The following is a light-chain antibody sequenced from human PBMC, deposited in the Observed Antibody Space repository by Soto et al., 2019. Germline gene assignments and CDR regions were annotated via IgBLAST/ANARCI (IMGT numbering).Light chain of an antibody. CDR2: DAS. J-gene: IGKJ2*01. V-gene: IGKV1-5*01. Sequence: DIQMTQSPSTLSASVGDRVTITCRASQSINRYLAWYQQRPGKAPKLLINDASNLQSGVPSRFSGSGSGTEFTLTISGLQPDDFATYYCQQFKTYVTFGQGTKLEIK. CDR3: QQFKTYVT. CDR1: QSINRY.